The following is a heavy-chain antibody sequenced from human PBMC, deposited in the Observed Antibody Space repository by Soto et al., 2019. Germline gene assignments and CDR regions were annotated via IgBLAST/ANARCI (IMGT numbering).Heavy chain of an antibody. J-gene: IGHJ3*02. CDR3: ARSGSKSGANAFDI. CDR1: GGSITGYY. V-gene: IGHV4-59*01. CDR2: SYYIGTT. Sequence: SQTLSLTCTVSGGSITGYYWNWIRHPPGKVLEYIGHSYYIGTTNYNPSLKSRASISVDTSKNRFSLTLTSVTAADTAVYFWARSGSKSGANAFDIWDQGTMVTVSS. D-gene: IGHD5-12*01.